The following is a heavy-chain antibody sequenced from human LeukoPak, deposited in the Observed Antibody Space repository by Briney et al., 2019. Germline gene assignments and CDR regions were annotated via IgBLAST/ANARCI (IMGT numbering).Heavy chain of an antibody. D-gene: IGHD6-19*01. J-gene: IGHJ4*02. CDR2: ISYSGST. CDR1: GGSISSSSYY. Sequence: SETLSLTCIVSGGSISSSSYYWSWIRQPPGKGLEWVGYISYSGSTNYNPSLKSRVTISVDTSKNQFSLKLSSVTAADTAIYYCARDGRAGSLFAYWGQGTLVTVSS. CDR3: ARDGRAGSLFAY. V-gene: IGHV4-61*01.